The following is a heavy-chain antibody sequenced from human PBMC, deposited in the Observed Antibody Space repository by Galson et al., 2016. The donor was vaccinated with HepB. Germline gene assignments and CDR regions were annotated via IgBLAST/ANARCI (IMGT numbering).Heavy chain of an antibody. CDR3: ARGPNYDFWSGYRGFSFDI. CDR2: INYNGVA. Sequence: ETLSLTCAVYGGPFSGNYWSWIRQPPGRGLEWIGEINYNGVATYNPSLKSRVTISVDTSKNQFSLNLNSVTAADTAVYYCARGPNYDFWSGYRGFSFDIWGQRTLVAVSS. D-gene: IGHD3-3*01. V-gene: IGHV4-34*01. J-gene: IGHJ4*02. CDR1: GGPFSGNY.